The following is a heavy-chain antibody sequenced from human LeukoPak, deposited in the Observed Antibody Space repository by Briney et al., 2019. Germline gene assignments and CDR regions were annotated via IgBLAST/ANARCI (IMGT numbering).Heavy chain of an antibody. V-gene: IGHV3-23*01. D-gene: IGHD2-8*01. CDR3: ARDPNGDYIGAFDI. J-gene: IGHJ3*02. CDR2: IRGSGGST. Sequence: PGGSLRLSCAASGFTFSTYAMTWVRQAPGQGLEWVSSIRGSGGSTFYADSVKGRFTISRDNTRNKLYLQMNSLRTEDTALYYCARDPNGDYIGAFDIWGQGIMVTVSS. CDR1: GFTFSTYA.